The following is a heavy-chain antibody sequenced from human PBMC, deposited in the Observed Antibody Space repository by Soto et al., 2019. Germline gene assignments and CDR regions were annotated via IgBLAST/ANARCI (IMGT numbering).Heavy chain of an antibody. J-gene: IGHJ4*02. CDR3: ARASNRGGNSYGPDY. CDR1: DVSISNFF. CDR2: LSSSGTT. V-gene: IGHV4-59*08. Sequence: SETLSLTCTVSDVSISNFFWKWFRQPPGKGLEWIGCLSSSGTTNYNPSLESRVSISVDTSKNQCSLKLSSVTAADTAVYYCARASNRGGNSYGPDYWGQGPLVTVSS. D-gene: IGHD5-18*01.